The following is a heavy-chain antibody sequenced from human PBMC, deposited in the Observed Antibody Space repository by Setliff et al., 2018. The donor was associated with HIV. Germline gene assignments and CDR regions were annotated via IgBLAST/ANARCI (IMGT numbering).Heavy chain of an antibody. CDR2: INPSNGAT. CDR3: AREYDVLSGSYISAFDI. D-gene: IGHD3-3*01. J-gene: IGHJ3*02. CDR1: GYTFTDYF. V-gene: IGHV1-2*04. Sequence: ASVKVSCKASGYTFTDYFIHWVRQAPGQGLEWVGRINPSNGATDFGQKFQGWITMTRGTSSRTAYLEVNRLTSDDTAVYYCAREYDVLSGSYISAFDIWGQGTMVTVSS.